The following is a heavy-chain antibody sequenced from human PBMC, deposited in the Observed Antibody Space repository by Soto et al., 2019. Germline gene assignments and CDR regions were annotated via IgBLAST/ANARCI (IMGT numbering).Heavy chain of an antibody. D-gene: IGHD3-22*01. CDR2: IYYNGRT. J-gene: IGHJ2*01. CDR1: GGSIRSSSYY. CDR3: ARQYYYDTSGYYYTSGFIPDI. V-gene: IGHV4-39*01. Sequence: LQLQESGPGLVKPSETLSLTCTVSGGSIRSSSYYWGLIRQPPGKGLEWIGSIYYNGRTYHNPSLKSRVTITVDTSNNQFSLKLSSVTAADTAVYYCARQYYYDTSGYYYTSGFIPDIWGRGTLVTVSS.